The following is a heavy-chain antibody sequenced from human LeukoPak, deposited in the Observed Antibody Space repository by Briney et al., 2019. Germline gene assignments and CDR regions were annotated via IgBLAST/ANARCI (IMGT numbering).Heavy chain of an antibody. D-gene: IGHD2-2*01. V-gene: IGHV1-8*01. CDR2: MNLNSGNT. J-gene: IGHJ5*02. Sequence: ASVRVSCKASGYTFTSYDINGGPEAPGEGLWRRVHMNLNSGNTDYAQKFQGRVTMTRNTSISTAYMELSSLRSEDTAVYYCARRPSYCSSTSCYRRWFDPWGQGTLVTVSS. CDR1: GYTFTSYD. CDR3: ARRPSYCSSTSCYRRWFDP.